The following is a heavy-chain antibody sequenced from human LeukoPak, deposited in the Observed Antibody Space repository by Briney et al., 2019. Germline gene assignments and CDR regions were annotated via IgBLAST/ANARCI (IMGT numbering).Heavy chain of an antibody. CDR3: ARGGLDYWFDP. J-gene: IGHJ5*02. CDR2: IYHSGST. CDR1: GGSISSGGYS. V-gene: IGHV4-30-2*01. Sequence: PSETLSLTCAVSGGSISSGGYSWSWIRQPPGKGLEWTGYIYHSGSTYYNPSLKSRVTISVDRSKNQFSLKLSSVTAADTAVYYCARGGLDYWFDPWGQGTLVTVSS. D-gene: IGHD3-16*01.